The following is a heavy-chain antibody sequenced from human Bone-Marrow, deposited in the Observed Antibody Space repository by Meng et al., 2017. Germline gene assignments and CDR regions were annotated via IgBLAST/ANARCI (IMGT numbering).Heavy chain of an antibody. CDR1: GGSFSGYY. CDR2: INHSGST. J-gene: IGHJ6*02. Sequence: SETLSLTCAVYGGSFSGYYWSWIRQPPGKGLEWIGEINHSGSTNYNPSLKSRVTISVDTPKNQFSLKLSSVTAADTAVYYCARVLENSSGWYTDYYYGMDVWGQGTTVTVSS. D-gene: IGHD6-19*01. CDR3: ARVLENSSGWYTDYYYGMDV. V-gene: IGHV4-34*01.